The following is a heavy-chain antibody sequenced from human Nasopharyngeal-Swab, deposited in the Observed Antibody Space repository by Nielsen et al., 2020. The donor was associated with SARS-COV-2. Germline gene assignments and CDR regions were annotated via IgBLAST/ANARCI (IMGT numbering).Heavy chain of an antibody. CDR2: IWYDGSNK. CDR3: ARGGGDSSGWHFDY. D-gene: IGHD6-19*01. Sequence: GESLKISCAASGFTFSSYGMHWVRQAPGKGLEWVAVIWYDGSNKYYADSVKGRFTISRDNSKNALYLQMNSLRAEGTAVYYCARGGGDSSGWHFDYWGQGTLVTVSS. V-gene: IGHV3-33*01. J-gene: IGHJ4*02. CDR1: GFTFSSYG.